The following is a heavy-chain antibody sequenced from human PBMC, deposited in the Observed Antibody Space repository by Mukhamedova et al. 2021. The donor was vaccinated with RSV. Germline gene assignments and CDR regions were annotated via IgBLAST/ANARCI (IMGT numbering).Heavy chain of an antibody. Sequence: WVRQAPGQGFEWMGRIIPILGTPNYAPKFQGRVTISADKSASTVFLELNSLRPDDTAVFYCARDNGYYGAGSPIDHWGQGTLVTVSS. V-gene: IGHV1-69*08. J-gene: IGHJ4*02. D-gene: IGHD3-10*01. CDR2: IIPILGTP. CDR3: ARDNGYYGAGSPIDH.